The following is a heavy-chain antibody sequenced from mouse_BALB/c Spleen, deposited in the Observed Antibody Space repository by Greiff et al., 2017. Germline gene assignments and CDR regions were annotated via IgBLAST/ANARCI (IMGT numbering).Heavy chain of an antibody. J-gene: IGHJ3*01. V-gene: IGHV3-6*02. CDR2: ISYDGSN. Sequence: ESGPGLVKPSQSLSLTCSVTGYSITSGYYWNWIRQFPGNKLEWMGYISYDGSNNYNPSLKNRISITRDTSKNQFFLKLNSVTTEDTATYYCARGEAIGTTWFAYWGQGTLVTVSA. CDR3: ARGEAIGTTWFAY. D-gene: IGHD2-14*01. CDR1: GYSITSGYY.